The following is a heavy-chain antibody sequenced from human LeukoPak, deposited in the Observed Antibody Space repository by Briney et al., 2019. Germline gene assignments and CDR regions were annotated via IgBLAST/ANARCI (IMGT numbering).Heavy chain of an antibody. J-gene: IGHJ4*02. V-gene: IGHV1-2*02. Sequence: GASVKVSCKASGYTFTGYYIHWVRQAPGQGLEWMGWINPNSGGINYTQKFQGRVTMTRDTSISTAYMELSRLRSDDTAMYYCAKAMAGNYYFDHLGQGTMVSVSS. CDR3: AKAMAGNYYFDH. CDR1: GYTFTGYY. D-gene: IGHD5-24*01. CDR2: INPNSGGI.